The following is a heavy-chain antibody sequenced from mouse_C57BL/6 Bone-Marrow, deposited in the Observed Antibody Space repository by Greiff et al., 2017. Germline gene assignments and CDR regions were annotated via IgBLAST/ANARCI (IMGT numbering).Heavy chain of an antibody. CDR3: ARHFYYYGSSHWYFDV. Sequence: VQLQQSGAELARPGASVKLSCKASGYTFTSYGISWVKQRTGQGLAWIGEIYPRSGNTYYNEKFKGKATLTADKSSSTAYMELRSLTSEDSAVYFCARHFYYYGSSHWYFDVWGTGTTVTVSS. CDR2: IYPRSGNT. CDR1: GYTFTSYG. J-gene: IGHJ1*03. V-gene: IGHV1-81*01. D-gene: IGHD1-1*01.